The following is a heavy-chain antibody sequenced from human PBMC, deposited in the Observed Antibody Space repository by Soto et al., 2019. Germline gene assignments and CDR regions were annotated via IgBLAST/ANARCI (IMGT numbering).Heavy chain of an antibody. D-gene: IGHD3-3*01. Sequence: EVQLLESGGGLVQPGGSLRLSCAASGFTFSSYAMGWVRQAPGKGLEWVSAISGSGGSTYYADSVKGRFTISRDNSKNTLYLQMNSLRAEDTAVYYCAKEGDDFWSGYDYFDYWGQGTLVTVSS. J-gene: IGHJ4*02. CDR1: GFTFSSYA. CDR2: ISGSGGST. V-gene: IGHV3-23*01. CDR3: AKEGDDFWSGYDYFDY.